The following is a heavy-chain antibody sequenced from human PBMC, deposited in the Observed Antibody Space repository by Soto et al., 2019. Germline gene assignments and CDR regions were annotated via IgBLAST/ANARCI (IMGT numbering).Heavy chain of an antibody. J-gene: IGHJ6*02. CDR2: ISYDGSNK. Sequence: QVQLVESGGGVVQPGRSLRLSCAASGFTFSSYAMHWVRQARGKGLEWVAVISYDGSNKYYADSVKGRFTISRDNSKNTLYLQMNSLRAEDTAVYYCARPNRHYYYYGMDVWGQGTTVTVSS. CDR1: GFTFSSYA. V-gene: IGHV3-30-3*01. CDR3: ARPNRHYYYYGMDV. D-gene: IGHD7-27*01.